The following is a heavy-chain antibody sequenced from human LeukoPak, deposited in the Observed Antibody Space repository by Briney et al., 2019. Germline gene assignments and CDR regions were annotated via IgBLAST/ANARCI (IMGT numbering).Heavy chain of an antibody. J-gene: IGHJ4*02. D-gene: IGHD3-10*01. V-gene: IGHV4-34*01. CDR1: GGSFSGYY. CDR3: AIGASSLLLWFGELLPPYYFDY. Sequence: RPSETLSLTCAVYGGSFSGYYWSWLRQPPGKGLKWIGEINHSGSTNYNPSLKRRVTITVDTSKKQFSLKISSVTAAATAVYYCAIGASSLLLWFGELLPPYYFDYWGQGTLVTVSS. CDR2: INHSGST.